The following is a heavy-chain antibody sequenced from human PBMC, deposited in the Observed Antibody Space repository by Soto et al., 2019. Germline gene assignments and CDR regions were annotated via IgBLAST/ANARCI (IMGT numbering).Heavy chain of an antibody. CDR3: ARGGLLPDY. J-gene: IGHJ4*02. CDR1: GGSISSSDYS. CDR2: ISHSGST. V-gene: IGHV4-30-2*01. Sequence: QLQLQESGSGLVKPSQTLSLTCVVSGGSISSSDYSWGGIRQPPGKGLEWIGYISHSGSTYYNPSLKSRVTISVDRSKNQFSLKLSSVTAADTAVYYCARGGLLPDYWGQGTLVTVSS. D-gene: IGHD6-19*01.